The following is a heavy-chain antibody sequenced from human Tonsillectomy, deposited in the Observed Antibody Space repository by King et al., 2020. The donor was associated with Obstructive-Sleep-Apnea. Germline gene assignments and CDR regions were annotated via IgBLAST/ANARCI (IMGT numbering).Heavy chain of an antibody. CDR2: ITSGGGYT. J-gene: IGHJ5*02. CDR3: ATTGSWAAIDP. Sequence: VQLVESGGGLVKPGESLRLSCAASGFTFSDSYMTWIRQSPGKGLEYISYITSGGGYTNYADSVKGRFTISRDNAQNSLYLQMDSLRVEDTAVYYCATTGSWAAIDPWGQGTLVTVSS. V-gene: IGHV3-11*06. D-gene: IGHD6-13*01. CDR1: GFTFSDSY.